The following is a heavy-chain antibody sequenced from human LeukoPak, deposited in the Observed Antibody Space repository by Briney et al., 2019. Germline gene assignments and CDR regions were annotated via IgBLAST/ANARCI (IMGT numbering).Heavy chain of an antibody. CDR2: FHPSGTL. Sequence: PSQTLSLTCTVSGASFSSGDQYWNWIRQSPGKGLEWIGSFHPSGTLYSNPSLESRVTISIDRSKNQFSLNLNSVTAADTAVYFCSRGLDSRKLGYWGQGTLVTVSS. CDR1: GASFSSGDQY. CDR3: SRGLDSRKLGY. J-gene: IGHJ4*02. V-gene: IGHV4-31*03. D-gene: IGHD3-22*01.